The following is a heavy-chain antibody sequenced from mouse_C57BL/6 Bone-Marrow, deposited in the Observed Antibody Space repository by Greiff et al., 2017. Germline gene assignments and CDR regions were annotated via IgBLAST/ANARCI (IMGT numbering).Heavy chain of an antibody. CDR2: IDPSDSYT. V-gene: IGHV1-59*01. CDR3: ARPAPYYFDY. CDR1: GYTFTSYW. Sequence: QVQLQQPGAELVRPGTSVKLSCKASGYTFTSYWMHWVKQRPGQGLEWIGVIDPSDSYTNYNQKFKGKATLTVDTSSSTAYMQLSSLTSEDSAVYYCARPAPYYFDYWGQGTTLTVSS. J-gene: IGHJ2*01.